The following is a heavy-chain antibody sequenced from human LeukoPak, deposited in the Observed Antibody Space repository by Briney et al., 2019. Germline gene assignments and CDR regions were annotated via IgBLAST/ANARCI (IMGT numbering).Heavy chain of an antibody. CDR3: ARDSSGWYYFDY. J-gene: IGHJ4*02. CDR1: GFTFSNYE. D-gene: IGHD6-19*01. CDR2: ISRSSGSSI. Sequence: GGSLRLSCAASGFTFSNYEMNWVRQAPGKGLEWVSYISRSSGSSIYYADSVKGRFTISRDNAKNSLYLQMDSLRAEDTAVYYCARDSSGWYYFDYWGQGILVTVSS. V-gene: IGHV3-48*03.